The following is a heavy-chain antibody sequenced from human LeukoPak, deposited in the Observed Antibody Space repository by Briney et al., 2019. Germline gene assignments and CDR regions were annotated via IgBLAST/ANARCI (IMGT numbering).Heavy chain of an antibody. D-gene: IGHD6-13*01. Sequence: ASVKVSCKASNYTLTSYGLTWVRQAPGQGLEWMGWISAYNGNTNYAQKLQGRVTMTTDTSTSTAYLELRSLRSDDTAVYYCARSFYSSSWPNFDYWGQGTLVTVSS. CDR3: ARSFYSSSWPNFDY. J-gene: IGHJ4*02. CDR2: ISAYNGNT. CDR1: NYTLTSYG. V-gene: IGHV1-18*01.